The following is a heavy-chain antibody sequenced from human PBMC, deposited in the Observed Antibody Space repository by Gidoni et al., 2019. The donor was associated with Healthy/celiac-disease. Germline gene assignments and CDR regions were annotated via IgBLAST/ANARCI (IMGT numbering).Heavy chain of an antibody. D-gene: IGHD2-2*01. CDR3: ARVAIVVVPAAFDY. Sequence: EVQLVESGGGLVQPGGSLRLSCAASGFTFSSYWMSWVRQAPGKGLEWVANIKQDGSEKYYVDSVKGRFTISRDNAMNSLYLQMNSLRAEDTAVYYCARVAIVVVPAAFDYWGQGTLVTVSS. V-gene: IGHV3-7*01. J-gene: IGHJ4*02. CDR2: IKQDGSEK. CDR1: GFTFSSYW.